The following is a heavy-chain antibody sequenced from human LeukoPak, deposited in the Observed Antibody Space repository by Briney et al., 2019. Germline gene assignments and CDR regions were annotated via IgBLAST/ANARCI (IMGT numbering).Heavy chain of an antibody. CDR3: ARSNDGDY. V-gene: IGHV1-3*01. CDR2: INAGNGNT. Sequence: ASVKVSCKASGYTFSTYAIHWVRQAPGQRLEWMGWINAGNGNTRYSQKFQGRVTITRDTSASTAYMELSSLTSEDTAVYYCARSNDGDYWGQETLVTVSS. CDR1: GYTFSTYA. J-gene: IGHJ4*02. D-gene: IGHD5-24*01.